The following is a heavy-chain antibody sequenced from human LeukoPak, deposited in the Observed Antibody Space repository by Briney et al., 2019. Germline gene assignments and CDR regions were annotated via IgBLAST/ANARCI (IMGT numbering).Heavy chain of an antibody. Sequence: SETLSLTCAVYGGSFSGYYWSWIRQPPGKGLEWIGEINHSGSTNYNPSLKSRVTISVDTSKNQFSLKLSSVTAADTAVYYCARDPGYSSSWYSSPSGDYWGQGTLVTVSS. CDR3: ARDPGYSSSWYSSPSGDY. J-gene: IGHJ4*02. CDR1: GGSFSGYY. CDR2: INHSGST. V-gene: IGHV4-34*01. D-gene: IGHD6-13*01.